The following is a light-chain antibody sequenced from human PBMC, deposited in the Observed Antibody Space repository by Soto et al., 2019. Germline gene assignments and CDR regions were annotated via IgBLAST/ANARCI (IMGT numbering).Light chain of an antibody. CDR3: AAWDDNLNGAV. V-gene: IGLV1-44*01. CDR2: GDN. CDR1: SSNIGSNT. J-gene: IGLJ7*01. Sequence: QSVLTQPPSASGTPGQRVTISCSGSSSNIGSNTVNWYQQLPGTAPKLLIYGDNQRPSGVLDRFSGSKSGTSASLAISGLQSEDEADYYCAAWDDNLNGAVFGGGTQLTVL.